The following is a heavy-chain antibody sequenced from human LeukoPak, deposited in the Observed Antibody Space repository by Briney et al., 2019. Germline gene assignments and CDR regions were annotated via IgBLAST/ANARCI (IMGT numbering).Heavy chain of an antibody. CDR2: IKSKTDGGTT. D-gene: IGHD1-26*01. J-gene: IGHJ4*02. CDR1: GFTISYYW. V-gene: IGHV3-15*01. CDR3: TTPGGSYLRSDY. Sequence: GGSLRLSCVTSGFTISYYWMSWVRQAPGKGLEWVGRIKSKTDGGTTDYAAPVKGRFTISRGDSKNTLYLQMNSLKTEDTAVYYCTTPGGSYLRSDYWGQGTLVTVSS.